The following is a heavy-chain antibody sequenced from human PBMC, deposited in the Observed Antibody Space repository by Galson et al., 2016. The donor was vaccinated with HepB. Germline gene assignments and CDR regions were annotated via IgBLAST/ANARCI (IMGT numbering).Heavy chain of an antibody. CDR3: ARSHGDSLFNWFAP. V-gene: IGHV1-8*01. CDR2: MNPDSGDT. D-gene: IGHD4-17*01. J-gene: IGHJ5*02. CDR1: GYTLTDYH. Sequence: SGYTLTDYHLNWVRQATGQGLEWLGWMNPDSGDTGSAQKFQGRLTMTRNTSISTAYMELSSLRSEDTAVYYCARSHGDSLFNWFAPWGQGTLVTVSS.